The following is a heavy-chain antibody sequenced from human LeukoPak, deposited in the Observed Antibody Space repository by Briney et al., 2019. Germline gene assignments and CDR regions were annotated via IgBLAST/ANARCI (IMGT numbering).Heavy chain of an antibody. CDR3: ARQGASTSPADY. CDR2: INLNSGGT. CDR1: GYTFTGYY. V-gene: IGHV1-2*02. Sequence: ASVKVSCKASGYTFTGYYMHWVRQAPGQGLEWMGWINLNSGGTNYARKFQGRVTMTRDTSISTAYMELSRLRSDDTAMYYCARQGASTSPADYWGQGTLVTVSS. D-gene: IGHD2-2*01. J-gene: IGHJ4*02.